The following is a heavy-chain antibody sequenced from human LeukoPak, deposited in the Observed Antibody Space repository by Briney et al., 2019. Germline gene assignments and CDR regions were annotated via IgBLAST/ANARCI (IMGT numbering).Heavy chain of an antibody. J-gene: IGHJ4*02. CDR3: ARENLVSLDY. CDR1: GYTFTSYY. CDR2: INPSGGST. Sequence: ASVKVSCKASGYTFTSYYMHWVRQAPGQGLEWMGIINPSGGSTSYAQKFQGRVTITADESTSTAYMELSSLRSEDTAVYYCARENLVSLDYWGQGTLVTVSS. V-gene: IGHV1-46*01. D-gene: IGHD1-14*01.